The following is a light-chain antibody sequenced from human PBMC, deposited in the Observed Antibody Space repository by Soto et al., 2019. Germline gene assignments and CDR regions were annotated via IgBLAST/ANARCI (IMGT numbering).Light chain of an antibody. Sequence: DVQMTQSPSSLSASVGDIVTITCRASQSISSYLNWYQQKPGKAPKLLIYAASSLQSGVPSRFSGGGSGTDFPLTISSLQPEDFATDYCQQGNSSPLTFGGGTRVEI. V-gene: IGKV1-39*01. CDR2: AAS. J-gene: IGKJ4*01. CDR3: QQGNSSPLT. CDR1: QSISSY.